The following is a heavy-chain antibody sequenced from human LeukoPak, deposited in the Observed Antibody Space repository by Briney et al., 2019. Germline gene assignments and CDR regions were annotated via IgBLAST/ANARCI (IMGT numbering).Heavy chain of an antibody. V-gene: IGHV1-69*02. Sequence: ASVKVSCKASGGTFISDTINWVRQAPGQGLELMGRIIPILGIANYAQEFQGRVTITADKSTGTAYMELRSLRSEDTAVYYCARTYAPYYYYYYYMDVWGKGTTVTVSS. D-gene: IGHD2-8*01. CDR1: GGTFISDT. CDR2: IIPILGIA. J-gene: IGHJ6*03. CDR3: ARTYAPYYYYYYYMDV.